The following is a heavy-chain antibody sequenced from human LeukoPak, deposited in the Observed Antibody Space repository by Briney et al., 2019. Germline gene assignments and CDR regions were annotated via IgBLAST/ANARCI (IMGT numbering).Heavy chain of an antibody. D-gene: IGHD3-10*01. Sequence: ASVKVSCKASGYTFTSYYIHWVRQAPGQGLEWMGIINPGGGSTSYAQKFQGRVSMTRDTSTSTVYMDLSSLRSEDTAVYYCARGSSHAGLWSIGGVIITPADYWGQGTLVTVSS. CDR2: INPGGGST. V-gene: IGHV1-46*01. CDR1: GYTFTSYY. J-gene: IGHJ4*02. CDR3: ARGSSHAGLWSIGGVIITPADY.